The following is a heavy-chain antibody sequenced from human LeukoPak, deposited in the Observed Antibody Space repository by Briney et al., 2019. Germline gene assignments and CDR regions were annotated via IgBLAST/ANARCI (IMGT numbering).Heavy chain of an antibody. J-gene: IGHJ5*02. CDR1: GNTFIGNY. CDR3: VTRSYTSGWPT. CDR2: INPNSGGA. D-gene: IGHD6-19*01. V-gene: IGHV1-2*02. Sequence: ASVKVSCKASGNTFIGNYIHWVRQARGQGLEWMGWINPNSGGANYAQRFQGRVTMTRDTSVTTAFLDLDRLTSDDTDVYYCVTRSYTSGWPTWGQGTLVTVSS.